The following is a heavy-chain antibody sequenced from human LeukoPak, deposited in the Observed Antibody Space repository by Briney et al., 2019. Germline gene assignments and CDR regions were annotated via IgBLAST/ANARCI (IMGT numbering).Heavy chain of an antibody. D-gene: IGHD1-26*01. CDR2: IIPILGIA. V-gene: IGHV1-69*04. CDR3: ASEGGAARGAFDI. Sequence: GASVKVSCKASGGTFSSYAISWVRQAPGQGLEWMGRIIPILGIANYAQKFQGRVTITADKSTSTAYMELSSLRSEDTAVYYCASEGGAARGAFDIWGQGTMVTVSS. J-gene: IGHJ3*02. CDR1: GGTFSSYA.